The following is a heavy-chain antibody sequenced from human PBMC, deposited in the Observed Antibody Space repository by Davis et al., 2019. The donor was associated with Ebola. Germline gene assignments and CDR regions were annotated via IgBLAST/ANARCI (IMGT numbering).Heavy chain of an antibody. CDR3: ARVRATIPLVWFDY. J-gene: IGHJ5*01. CDR2: IKQDGSEK. D-gene: IGHD5-12*01. CDR1: GFTFSSYW. Sequence: GESLKISCAPIGFTFSSYWMSWVRQAPGKGLEWVANIKQDGSEKNYVDSVKGRFTISRDNAKNTLYLQMNSLRAEDTAVYYCARVRATIPLVWFDYWGQGTLVTVSS. V-gene: IGHV3-7*01.